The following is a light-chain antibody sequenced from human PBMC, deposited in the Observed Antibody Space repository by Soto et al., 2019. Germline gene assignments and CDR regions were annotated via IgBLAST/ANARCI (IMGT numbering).Light chain of an antibody. Sequence: EIVLTQSPGTLSLSPGERATLSCRASQSVSSSYLAWYQQKPGQDPRLRIYGASSRATGIPDRFSGSGSGADVTLTISRLEPEDFAVYSCQQYGSSPVYTVGQGTNLEIK. J-gene: IGKJ2*01. CDR1: QSVSSSY. CDR2: GAS. CDR3: QQYGSSPVYT. V-gene: IGKV3-20*01.